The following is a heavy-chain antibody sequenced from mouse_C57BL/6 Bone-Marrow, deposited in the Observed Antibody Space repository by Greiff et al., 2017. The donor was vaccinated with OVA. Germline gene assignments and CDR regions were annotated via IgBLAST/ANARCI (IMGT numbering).Heavy chain of an antibody. V-gene: IGHV2-2*01. J-gene: IGHJ2*01. CDR2: IWSGGST. CDR1: DFSLTSYG. D-gene: IGHD2-10*01. CDR3: ARAYYGNYVGY. Sequence: VQLVESGPGLVQPSQSLSITCTVSDFSLTSYGVHWVRQSPGKGLEWLGVIWSGGSTDYNAAFISRLSISKDNSKSQVFFKMNSLQADDTAIYYCARAYYGNYVGYWGQGTTLTVSS.